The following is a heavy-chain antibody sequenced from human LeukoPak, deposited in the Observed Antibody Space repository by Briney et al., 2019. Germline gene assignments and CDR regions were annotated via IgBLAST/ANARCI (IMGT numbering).Heavy chain of an antibody. CDR1: GFTFGSYA. CDR3: AKDHRVWFGEFHNWFDP. Sequence: GGSLRLSCAASGFTFGSYAMSWVRQAPGKGLEWVSAISGSGGSTYYADSVKGRFTISRDNSKNTLYLQMNSLRAEDTAIYYCAKDHRVWFGEFHNWFDPWGQGTLVTVSS. J-gene: IGHJ5*02. V-gene: IGHV3-23*01. CDR2: ISGSGGST. D-gene: IGHD3-10*01.